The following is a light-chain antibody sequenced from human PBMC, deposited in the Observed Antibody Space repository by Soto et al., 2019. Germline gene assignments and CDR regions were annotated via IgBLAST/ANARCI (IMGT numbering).Light chain of an antibody. CDR2: GAP. CDR1: QSINSD. Sequence: EIVMTQSPATLAVSPGETTRLSCRASQSINSDVAWYQQKLGQTPRLLIHGAPTRATGIAARFSGSGSGTEFTLTISGLQSEDFATYYCQQYNYWPVTFGGGTKVEIK. CDR3: QQYNYWPVT. J-gene: IGKJ4*01. V-gene: IGKV3-15*01.